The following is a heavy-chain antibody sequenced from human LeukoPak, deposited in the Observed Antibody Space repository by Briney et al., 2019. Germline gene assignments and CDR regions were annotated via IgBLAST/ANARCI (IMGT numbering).Heavy chain of an antibody. D-gene: IGHD3/OR15-3a*01. Sequence: GGSLRLSCAASGFTFSNYWMNWVRQAPGMGLEGVADIKQDGSEKYYVDSVKGRFTISRDNAQNSLYLQMNSLRVEDTAVYYCARGRRFLDWSDAFDIWGQGTMVTVSS. CDR3: ARGRRFLDWSDAFDI. J-gene: IGHJ3*02. CDR1: GFTFSNYW. V-gene: IGHV3-7*01. CDR2: IKQDGSEK.